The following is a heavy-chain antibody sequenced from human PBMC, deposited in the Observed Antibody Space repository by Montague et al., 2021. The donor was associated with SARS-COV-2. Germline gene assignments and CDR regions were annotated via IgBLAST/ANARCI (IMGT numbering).Heavy chain of an antibody. D-gene: IGHD6-19*01. J-gene: IGHJ4*02. CDR1: GDSVSSTAAA. Sequence: CAISGDSVSSTAAAWNRIRQSPSRGLGWLGRTYYRSEWHTDYAVSVEGRLAIDADTSKNQFSLQLHSVTPEDSAVYYCASGWTLFDWGQGTLVTVSS. CDR2: TYYRSEWHT. V-gene: IGHV6-1*01. CDR3: ASGWTLFD.